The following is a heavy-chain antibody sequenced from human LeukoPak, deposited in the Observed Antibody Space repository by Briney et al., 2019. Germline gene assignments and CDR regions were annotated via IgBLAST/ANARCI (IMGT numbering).Heavy chain of an antibody. CDR3: ARVSYDILTGYRVDAFDI. CDR1: GYTFTSYD. J-gene: IGHJ3*02. D-gene: IGHD3-9*01. V-gene: IGHV1-8*03. Sequence: GASVKVSCKASGYTFTSYDINWVRQATGQGLEWMGWMNPNSGNTGYAQKFQGRVTIARNTSISTAYMELSSLRSEDTAVYYCARVSYDILTGYRVDAFDIWGQGTMVTVSS. CDR2: MNPNSGNT.